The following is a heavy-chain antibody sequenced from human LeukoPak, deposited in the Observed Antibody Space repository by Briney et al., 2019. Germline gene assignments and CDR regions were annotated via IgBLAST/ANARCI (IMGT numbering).Heavy chain of an antibody. J-gene: IGHJ5*02. Sequence: ASVKVSCKASGFTFTSSAVQWVRQARGQRLEWIGWIVVGTGNTKYAQKFQERVTITRDMSTSTAYMELSSLRSEDTAVYYCARARSRIVGANPNWFDPWGQGTLVTVSS. CDR1: GFTFTSSA. D-gene: IGHD1-26*01. V-gene: IGHV1-58*01. CDR2: IVVGTGNT. CDR3: ARARSRIVGANPNWFDP.